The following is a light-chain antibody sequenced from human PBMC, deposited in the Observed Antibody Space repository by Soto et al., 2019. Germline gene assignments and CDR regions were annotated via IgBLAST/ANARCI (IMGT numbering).Light chain of an antibody. CDR2: DAS. V-gene: IGKV1-5*01. Sequence: DFQMTQSPSTLSASVGDTVTITCRASQNIDSWLAWYQQTPGKAPKFLMYDASTLLNGVPSRFSGSGSGTEFTLTIRRLQPDDFATYYCQQHKSYASITFGQGTRLEIK. CDR3: QQHKSYASIT. CDR1: QNIDSW. J-gene: IGKJ5*01.